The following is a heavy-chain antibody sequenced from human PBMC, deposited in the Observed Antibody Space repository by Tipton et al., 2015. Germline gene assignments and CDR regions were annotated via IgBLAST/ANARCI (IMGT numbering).Heavy chain of an antibody. J-gene: IGHJ4*02. CDR1: GYSISSGYY. CDR3: ACQDYDSLTRDYQTVDY. V-gene: IGHV4-38-2*01. CDR2: ISHSGNT. Sequence: TLSLTCDVSGYSISSGYYWGWIRQPPGKGLEWIGSISHSGNTYYNPSLKSRVTMSRDTPKNQFSLSLTSVTAADTAVYYCACQDYDSLTRDYQTVDYWGQGTLVTVSS. D-gene: IGHD3-9*01.